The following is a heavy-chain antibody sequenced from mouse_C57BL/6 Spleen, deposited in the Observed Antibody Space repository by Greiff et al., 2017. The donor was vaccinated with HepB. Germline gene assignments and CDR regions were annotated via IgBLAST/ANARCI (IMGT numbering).Heavy chain of an antibody. CDR2: IYPEDGDT. Sequence: VQLQESGPELVKPGASVKISCKASGYAFSSSWMNWVKQRPGKGLEWIGRIYPEDGDTNYNGKFKGKATLTADKSSSTAYMQLSSLTSEDSAVYFCARSSNYEDYPMDYWGQGTSVTVSS. J-gene: IGHJ4*01. D-gene: IGHD2-5*01. CDR1: GYAFSSSW. CDR3: ARSSNYEDYPMDY. V-gene: IGHV1-82*01.